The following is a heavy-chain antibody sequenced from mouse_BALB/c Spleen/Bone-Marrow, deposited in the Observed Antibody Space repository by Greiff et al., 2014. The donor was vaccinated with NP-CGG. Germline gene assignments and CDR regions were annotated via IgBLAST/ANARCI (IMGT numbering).Heavy chain of an antibody. J-gene: IGHJ3*01. CDR1: GYTLTSYY. Sequence: QVQLQQSGPELVKPGASVRISCKASGYTLTSYYIHWVKQRPGQGLEWIGWIYPGNVNTKYNEKFKGKATLTADKSSSTAYMQLSSLTPEDSAVYFCARDYYGSSSFAYWGQGTLVTVSA. D-gene: IGHD1-1*01. CDR2: IYPGNVNT. V-gene: IGHV1S56*01. CDR3: ARDYYGSSSFAY.